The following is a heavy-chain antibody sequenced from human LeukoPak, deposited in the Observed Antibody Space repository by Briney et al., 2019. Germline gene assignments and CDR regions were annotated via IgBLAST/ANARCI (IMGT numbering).Heavy chain of an antibody. V-gene: IGHV4-59*08. CDR1: GGSFSGYY. D-gene: IGHD2-2*01. CDR2: IYYSGST. Sequence: SETLSLTCAVYGGSFSGYYWSWIRQPPGKGLEWIGYIYYSGSTNYNPSLKSRVTISVDTSKNQFSLKLSSVTAADTAVYYCASNAVYQLPLSFDYWGQGTLVTVSS. J-gene: IGHJ4*02. CDR3: ASNAVYQLPLSFDY.